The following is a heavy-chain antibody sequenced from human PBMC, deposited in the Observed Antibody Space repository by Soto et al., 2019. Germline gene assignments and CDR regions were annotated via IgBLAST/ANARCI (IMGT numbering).Heavy chain of an antibody. CDR1: GYTFTGYY. D-gene: IGHD2-2*01. Sequence: ASVKVSCKASGYTFTGYYMHWVRQAPGQGLEWMGWINPNSGGTNYAQKFQGWVTMTRDTSISTAYMELSRLRSDDTAVYYCARAAEHMPYGMAVWGQGTTVTVSS. CDR2: INPNSGGT. V-gene: IGHV1-2*04. CDR3: ARAAEHMPYGMAV. J-gene: IGHJ6*02.